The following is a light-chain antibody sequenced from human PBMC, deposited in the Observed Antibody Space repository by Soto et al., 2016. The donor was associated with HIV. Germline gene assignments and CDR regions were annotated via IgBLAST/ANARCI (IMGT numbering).Light chain of an antibody. CDR1: QSISEW. V-gene: IGKV1-5*03. CDR3: QQGNSFPLT. J-gene: IGKJ4*01. Sequence: DIQMTQSPSTLSASVGDRVAITCRASQSISEWLAWYQKKPGKAPKLLIYKASTLESGVPSRFSGSGSGTEFSLTISSLQPEDFAIYYCQQGNSFPLTFGGGTKVEIK. CDR2: KAS.